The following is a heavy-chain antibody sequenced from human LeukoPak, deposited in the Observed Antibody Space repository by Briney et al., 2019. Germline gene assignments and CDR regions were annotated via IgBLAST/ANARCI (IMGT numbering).Heavy chain of an antibody. V-gene: IGHV4-61*02. J-gene: IGHJ4*02. CDR2: IYTSGST. CDR1: GGSISSGSYY. CDR3: ARGAGIAAAKGGNFDY. D-gene: IGHD6-13*01. Sequence: SETLSLTCTVSGGSISSGSYYWSWIRQPAGKGLEWIGRIYTSGSTNYNPSLKSRVTISVDTSKNQFSLKLSSVTAADTAVYYCARGAGIAAAKGGNFDYWGQGTLVTVSS.